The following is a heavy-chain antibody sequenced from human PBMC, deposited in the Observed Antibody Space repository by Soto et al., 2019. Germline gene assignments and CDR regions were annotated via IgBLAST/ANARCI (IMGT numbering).Heavy chain of an antibody. CDR1: GYTFTNYG. Sequence: QVQLVQSGAEVKKPGASVKVSCKATGYTFTNYGISWVRQAPGQGLEWMGWISAYNGNTKYAQKLQGRVTMTTDTSTSTAYMELRSLRSDDTAVYYCARGVGSGSYYNQYNWFDPWGQGTLVTVSS. CDR3: ARGVGSGSYYNQYNWFDP. V-gene: IGHV1-18*01. J-gene: IGHJ5*02. D-gene: IGHD3-10*01. CDR2: ISAYNGNT.